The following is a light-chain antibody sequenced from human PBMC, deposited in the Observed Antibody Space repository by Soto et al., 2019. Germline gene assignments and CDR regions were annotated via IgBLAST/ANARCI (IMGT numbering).Light chain of an antibody. Sequence: EIVLTQSPGTLSLSPGERATLSCMASQSVSSSYLAWYQQKPGQAPRLLIYDVSNRATGIPARFSGSGSGTDFTLTISSLEPEDFAVYYCQQSHNWPRTFGQGTKVDI. CDR1: QSVSSSY. V-gene: IGKV3D-20*02. CDR2: DVS. CDR3: QQSHNWPRT. J-gene: IGKJ1*01.